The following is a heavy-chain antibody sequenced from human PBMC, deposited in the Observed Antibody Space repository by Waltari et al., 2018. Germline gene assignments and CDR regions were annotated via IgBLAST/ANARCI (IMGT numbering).Heavy chain of an antibody. CDR1: GYTFTSYG. J-gene: IGHJ3*02. Sequence: QVQLVQSGAEVKKPGASVKVSCKASGYTFTSYGISWVRQAPGKGLEWMGGFDPEDGETIYAQKFQGRVTMTEDTSTDTAYMELSSLRSEDTAVYYCATGQIPGAFDIWGQGTMVTVSS. CDR3: ATGQIPGAFDI. V-gene: IGHV1-24*01. CDR2: FDPEDGET.